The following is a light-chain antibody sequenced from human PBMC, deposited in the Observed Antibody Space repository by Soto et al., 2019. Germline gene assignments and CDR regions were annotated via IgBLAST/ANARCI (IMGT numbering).Light chain of an antibody. CDR2: YDD. Sequence: QSVLTQPPSVSEAPRQRVTISCSGSSSNIGNNAVNWYQQLPGKAPKLLIYYDDLLPSGVSDRFSGSKSGTSASLAISGLQPEDEADYYCAAWDDSLNVLYVFGTGTKLTVL. J-gene: IGLJ1*01. V-gene: IGLV1-36*01. CDR1: SSNIGNNA. CDR3: AAWDDSLNVLYV.